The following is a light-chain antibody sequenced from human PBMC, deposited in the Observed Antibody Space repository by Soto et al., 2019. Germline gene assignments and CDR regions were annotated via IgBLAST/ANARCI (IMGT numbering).Light chain of an antibody. Sequence: QSVLTQPPSASGTPGQRVTIFCSGSSSNIGSNYVYWYQQLPGTAPKLLIYSNNQRPSGVPDRFSGSKSGTSASLAISGLRSEDEADYYCAAWDDSLSGQVFGGGTKLTVL. CDR1: SSNIGSNY. J-gene: IGLJ3*02. CDR2: SNN. V-gene: IGLV1-47*02. CDR3: AAWDDSLSGQV.